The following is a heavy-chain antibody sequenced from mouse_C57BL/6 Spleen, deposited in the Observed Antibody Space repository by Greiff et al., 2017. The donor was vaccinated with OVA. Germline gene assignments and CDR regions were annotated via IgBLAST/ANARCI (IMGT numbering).Heavy chain of an antibody. V-gene: IGHV1-19*01. CDR3: ARDDGYLYYFDY. CDR1: GYTFTDYY. D-gene: IGHD2-3*01. Sequence: EVQLVESGPVLVKPGASVKMSCKASGYTFTDYYMNWVKQSHGKSLEWIGVINPYNGGTSYNQKFKGKATLTVDKSSSTAYMELNSLTSEDSAVYYCARDDGYLYYFDYWGQGTTLTVSS. J-gene: IGHJ2*01. CDR2: INPYNGGT.